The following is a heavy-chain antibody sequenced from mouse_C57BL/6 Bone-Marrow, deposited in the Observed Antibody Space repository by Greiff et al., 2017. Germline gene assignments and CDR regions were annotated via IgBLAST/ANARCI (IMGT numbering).Heavy chain of an antibody. J-gene: IGHJ2*01. D-gene: IGHD1-1*01. CDR2: IYPRDGST. CDR3: ARFGGYYGSGQYYYDY. Sequence: VQLQQSGPELVKPGASVKLSCKASGYTFTSYDINWVKQRPGQGLEWIGWIYPRDGSTKYNEQFKGKATLTVDPSSSTAYMELHSLSSEDSAVYFCARFGGYYGSGQYYYDYWGQGTTLTVSS. CDR1: GYTFTSYD. V-gene: IGHV1-85*01.